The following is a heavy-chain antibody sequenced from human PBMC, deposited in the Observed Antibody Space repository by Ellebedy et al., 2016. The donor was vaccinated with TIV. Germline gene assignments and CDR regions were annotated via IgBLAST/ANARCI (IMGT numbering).Heavy chain of an antibody. V-gene: IGHV3-30-3*01. CDR2: ISYDGTNK. D-gene: IGHD6-19*01. CDR3: ASGSGWSAEYFQH. CDR1: GFTFSSYA. Sequence: GEFLKISCAASGFTFSSYAMHWVRQAPGKGLEWVAVISYDGTNKYYADSVKGRFTISRDNSQNTLFLQMNSLRPEDTAVYYCASGSGWSAEYFQHWGQGTQVTVSS. J-gene: IGHJ1*01.